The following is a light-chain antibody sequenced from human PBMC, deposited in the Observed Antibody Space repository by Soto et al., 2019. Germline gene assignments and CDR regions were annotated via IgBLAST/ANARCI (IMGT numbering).Light chain of an antibody. V-gene: IGLV2-11*01. Sequence: QSVLTQPRSVSGSPGQSVTISCTGTSSDVGGYNYVSWYQQHPGKAPKLMIYDVSKRPSGVPDRFSGSKSSNTASLTISGLQAEDEADYYCCSYAGSYTLVFGGGTQLTVL. CDR2: DVS. J-gene: IGLJ2*01. CDR1: SSDVGGYNY. CDR3: CSYAGSYTLV.